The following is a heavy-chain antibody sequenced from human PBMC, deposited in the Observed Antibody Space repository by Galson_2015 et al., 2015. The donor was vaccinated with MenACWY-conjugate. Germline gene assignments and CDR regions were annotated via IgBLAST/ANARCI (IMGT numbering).Heavy chain of an antibody. V-gene: IGHV3-49*03. D-gene: IGHD2-15*01. Sequence: SLRLSCATSGFAFGDYLMGWFRQAPGKGLEWVGYIQSKNYGANTQYAASVKDRFTISRDDSRSIAYLQMNSLKTEDTAVYYCTRADHRFGRRPTCPLDPGGQGTLVTVSS. CDR3: TRADHRFGRRPTCPLDP. CDR2: IQSKNYGANT. J-gene: IGHJ5*02. CDR1: GFAFGDYL.